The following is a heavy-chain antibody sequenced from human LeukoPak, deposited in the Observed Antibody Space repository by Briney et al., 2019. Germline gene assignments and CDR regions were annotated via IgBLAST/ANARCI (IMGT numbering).Heavy chain of an antibody. V-gene: IGHV1-46*01. CDR3: ARESTAMVYSYYYYGMDV. D-gene: IGHD5-18*01. CDR1: GYTFTSYY. J-gene: IGHJ6*02. Sequence: ASVKVSCKASGYTFTSYYMHWVRQAPGQGLEWMGIINPSGGSTSYAQKFQGRVTMTRDTSTSTVYMELSSLRSEDTAVYYCARESTAMVYSYYYYGMDVWGQGTTVTVS. CDR2: INPSGGST.